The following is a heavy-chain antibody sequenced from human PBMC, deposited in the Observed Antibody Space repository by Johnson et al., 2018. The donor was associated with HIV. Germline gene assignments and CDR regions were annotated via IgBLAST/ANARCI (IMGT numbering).Heavy chain of an antibody. J-gene: IGHJ3*02. CDR3: ARDDLRDTGAFDI. CDR1: GFTFSSCA. D-gene: IGHD2-8*02. V-gene: IGHV3-30-3*01. CDR2: ISYDGSNK. Sequence: QVQLVESGGGVVQPGRSLRLSCAASGFTFSSCAMHWVRQAPGKGLEWETIISYDGSNKYYADSVKGRFTISRDNAKNSLYLQMNSLRAEDTAVYYCARDDLRDTGAFDIWGQGTMVTVSS.